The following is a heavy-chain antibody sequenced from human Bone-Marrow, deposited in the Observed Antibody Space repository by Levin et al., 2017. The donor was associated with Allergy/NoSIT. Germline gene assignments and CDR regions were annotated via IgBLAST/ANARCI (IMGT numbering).Heavy chain of an antibody. CDR1: GFTFSGRG. D-gene: IGHD1-26*01. J-gene: IGHJ5*02. CDR2: ISPSGSVV. Sequence: GESLKISCAASGFTFSGRGMIWVRQAPGKGLEWVSYISPSGSVVYYADSMKGRFTISRDNAKNSLYLQMNSLREEDTAVYYCERDDGATTDIMWFDLWGQGTLVTVS. CDR3: ERDDGATTDIMWFDL. V-gene: IGHV3-48*02.